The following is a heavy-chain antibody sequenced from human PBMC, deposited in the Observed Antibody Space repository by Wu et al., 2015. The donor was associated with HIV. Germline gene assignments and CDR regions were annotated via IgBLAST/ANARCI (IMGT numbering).Heavy chain of an antibody. D-gene: IGHD3-3*01. CDR1: GYTFSDYY. Sequence: QVQLVQSGAEVKKPGASVRVSCKASGYTFSDYYIHWVRQAPGEGLEWMGWINPDSGGTNFAQKFQGRVTMTRDTSFSTIYMELSRLKSDGTAVYYCARAYNDFWSGSHFDYWGQGTLVTVSS. V-gene: IGHV1-2*02. CDR3: ARAYNDFWSGSHFDY. J-gene: IGHJ4*01. CDR2: INPDSGGT.